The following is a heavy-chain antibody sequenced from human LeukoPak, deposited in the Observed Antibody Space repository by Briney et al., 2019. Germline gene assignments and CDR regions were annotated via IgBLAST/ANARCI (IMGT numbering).Heavy chain of an antibody. V-gene: IGHV4-30-4*01. J-gene: IGHJ4*02. CDR1: GDSIGSGNNF. CDR3: ATILISPAGLPDRLDN. CDR2: IYYSGTA. D-gene: IGHD2-2*02. Sequence: PSETLSLTCTVSGDSIGSGNNFWSWIRQPPGKGLEWLGYIYYSGTAYYNPSLKRRVSISVDTSKNQFSLKLSSVTPADTAVYYCATILISPAGLPDRLDNWGQGTLVTVSS.